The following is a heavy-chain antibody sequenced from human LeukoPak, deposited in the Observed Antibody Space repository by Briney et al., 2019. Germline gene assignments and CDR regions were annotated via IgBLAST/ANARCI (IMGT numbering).Heavy chain of an antibody. CDR3: AKDIRIRFLGVNYYYGMDV. D-gene: IGHD3-3*01. V-gene: IGHV3-9*01. CDR2: ISWNSGSI. J-gene: IGHJ6*02. Sequence: GGSLRLSCAASGFTFDDYAMHWVRQAPGKGLEWVSGISWNSGSIGYADSVKGRFTISRDDAKNSLYLQMNSLRAEDTALYYCAKDIRIRFLGVNYYYGMDVWGQGTTVTVSS. CDR1: GFTFDDYA.